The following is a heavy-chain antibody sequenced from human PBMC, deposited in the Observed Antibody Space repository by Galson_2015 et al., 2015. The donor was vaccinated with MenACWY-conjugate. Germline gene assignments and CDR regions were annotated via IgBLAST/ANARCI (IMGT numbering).Heavy chain of an antibody. D-gene: IGHD2-15*01. CDR3: VRGSIGWRGMDI. V-gene: IGHV3-74*03. J-gene: IGHJ6*02. CDR1: GFVFSDYC. Sequence: SLRLSCAASGFVFSDYCMHWVRQAPGKGLECVSRICAGSISIMYGDSVRGRFTISRDDAENTLYLQMDGLRADDTAVYFCVRGSIGWRGMDIWGQGTTVTVSS. CDR2: ICAGSISI.